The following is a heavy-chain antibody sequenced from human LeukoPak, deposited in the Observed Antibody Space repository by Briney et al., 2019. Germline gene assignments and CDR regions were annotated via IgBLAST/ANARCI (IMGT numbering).Heavy chain of an antibody. J-gene: IGHJ6*03. CDR3: ARPIYYGDYYMDV. CDR2: IKQDGSEK. D-gene: IGHD4-17*01. V-gene: IGHV3-7*01. Sequence: GGSLRLSCAASGFIFSSYWMSWVRQAPGKGLEWVANIKQDGSEKYYVDSVKGRFTISRDNAKNSLYLQMNSLRAEDTAVYYCARPIYYGDYYMDVWGKGTTVTISS. CDR1: GFIFSSYW.